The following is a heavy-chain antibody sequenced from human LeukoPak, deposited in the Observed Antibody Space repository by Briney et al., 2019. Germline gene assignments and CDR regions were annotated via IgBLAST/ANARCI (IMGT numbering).Heavy chain of an antibody. Sequence: GGSLRLSCAASGFTFSSYGMHWVRQAPGKGLEWVAVISYDGSNKYYADSVKGRFTISRDNSKNTLYLQMNSLRAEDTAVYYCARASTEWELLRDFDYWGQGTLVTVSS. CDR2: ISYDGSNK. CDR3: ARASTEWELLRDFDY. J-gene: IGHJ4*02. D-gene: IGHD1-26*01. CDR1: GFTFSSYG. V-gene: IGHV3-30*03.